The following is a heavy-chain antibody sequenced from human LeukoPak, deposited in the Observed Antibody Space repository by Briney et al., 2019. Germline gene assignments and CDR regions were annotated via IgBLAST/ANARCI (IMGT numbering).Heavy chain of an antibody. CDR1: GFTFSSYA. Sequence: PGGSLRLSCAASGFTFSSYAMHWVRQAPGKGLEWVAVISYDGSNKYYADSVKGRFTISRDNSKNTLYLQMNSLRAEDTAVYYCARDAGLYSSYFDYWGQGTLVTVSS. J-gene: IGHJ4*02. CDR2: ISYDGSNK. CDR3: ARDAGLYSSYFDY. D-gene: IGHD5-18*01. V-gene: IGHV3-30-3*01.